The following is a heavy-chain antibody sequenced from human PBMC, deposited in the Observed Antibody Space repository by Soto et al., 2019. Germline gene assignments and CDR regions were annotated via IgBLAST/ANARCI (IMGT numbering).Heavy chain of an antibody. Sequence: EVQLVQSGGDLVQPGGSLRLSCVASGFTFSTYWMTWVRQAPGMGLEWVAGIKEDASEEVYVDSVKGRFSISRDTATNSLYLQLHCPRAGDTAVYYCATAISPTFSAFDSWGQGYLVTVSS. CDR2: IKEDASEE. CDR1: GFTFSTYW. V-gene: IGHV3-7*01. CDR3: ATAISPTFSAFDS. J-gene: IGHJ4*02. D-gene: IGHD1-26*01.